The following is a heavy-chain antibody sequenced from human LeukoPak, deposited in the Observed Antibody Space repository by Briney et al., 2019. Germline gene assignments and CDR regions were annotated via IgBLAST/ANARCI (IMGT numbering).Heavy chain of an antibody. CDR1: GDSISGSNW. J-gene: IGHJ4*02. D-gene: IGHD3-10*01. V-gene: IGHV4-4*02. CDR3: ARVAGTFYGEAYFDY. CDR2: IYHSGST. Sequence: SETLSLTCAVSGDSISGSNWWSWVRPPPGKGLEWIGEIYHSGSTNYNPSLKSRVTISVDKSKNQFSLKLSSVTAADTAVYYCARVAGTFYGEAYFDYWGQGTLVTVSP.